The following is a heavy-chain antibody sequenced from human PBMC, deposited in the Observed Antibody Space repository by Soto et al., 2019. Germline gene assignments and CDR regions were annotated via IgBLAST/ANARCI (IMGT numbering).Heavy chain of an antibody. V-gene: IGHV3-30-3*01. Sequence: QVQLVESGGGVVQPGRSLRLSCAASGFPFSSCAMYWVRQAPGKGLEWVAVISYDGSNKYYADSVKGRFTISRDNSKNMLYLQMNSLGTEDTAVYYCARGPYCSSTSCSGAVLGAFDIWGQGTMVTVSS. D-gene: IGHD2-2*01. CDR3: ARGPYCSSTSCSGAVLGAFDI. CDR2: ISYDGSNK. CDR1: GFPFSSCA. J-gene: IGHJ3*02.